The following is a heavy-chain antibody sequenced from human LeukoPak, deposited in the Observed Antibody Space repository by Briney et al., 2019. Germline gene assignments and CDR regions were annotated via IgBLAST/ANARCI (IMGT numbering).Heavy chain of an antibody. V-gene: IGHV3-48*01. Sequence: GGSLRLSCAASGITFSSYSMKWVRQAPGKGLEWVSYISSSSTTIYYADSVKGRFTISRDNSKNTLYLQMNSLRAEDTAVYYCAKDPRREFDYWGQGTLVTVSS. CDR2: ISSSSTTI. J-gene: IGHJ4*02. CDR3: AKDPRREFDY. CDR1: GITFSSYS.